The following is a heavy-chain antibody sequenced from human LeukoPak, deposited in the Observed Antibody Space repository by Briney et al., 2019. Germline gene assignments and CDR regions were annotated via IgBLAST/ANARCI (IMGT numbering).Heavy chain of an antibody. J-gene: IGHJ6*02. CDR2: IIPIFGTA. CDR1: GGTFSSYA. V-gene: IGHV1-69*13. Sequence: ASVEVSCKASGGTFSSYAISWVRQAPGQGLEWMGGIIPIFGTANYAQKFQGRVTITADESTSTAYMELSSLRSEDTAVYYCARDSSSWYSSGGMDVWGPRTTVTVSS. D-gene: IGHD6-13*01. CDR3: ARDSSSWYSSGGMDV.